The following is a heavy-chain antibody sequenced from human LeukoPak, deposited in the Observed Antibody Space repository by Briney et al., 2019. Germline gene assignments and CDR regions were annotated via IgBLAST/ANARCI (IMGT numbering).Heavy chain of an antibody. CDR2: IIPIFGTA. V-gene: IGHV1-69*13. CDR3: ARDQGLGYCSSTSCYPARGNWFDP. J-gene: IGHJ5*02. D-gene: IGHD2-2*01. Sequence: SVKVSCKASGGTFSSYAISWVRQAPGQGLEWMGGIIPIFGTANYAQKFQGRVTITADESTSTAYMELSSLRSEDTAVYYCARDQGLGYCSSTSCYPARGNWFDPWGQGTLVTVSS. CDR1: GGTFSSYA.